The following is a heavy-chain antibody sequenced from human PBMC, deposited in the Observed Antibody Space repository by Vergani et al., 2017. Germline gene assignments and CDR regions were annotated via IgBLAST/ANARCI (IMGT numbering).Heavy chain of an antibody. CDR1: GFTFSNND. CDR3: AKRGDYRDYLDY. V-gene: IGHV3-30*02. Sequence: QVQLVESGGGVVQPGGSLRLSCAASGFTFSNNDMQWVRQAPGKGLEWVALTRYDGSNKSYADSVKGRFTISRDNSKKMLYLQMNSLRTEDTAVYYCAKRGDYRDYLDYWGQGTLVIVSS. CDR2: TRYDGSNK. J-gene: IGHJ4*02. D-gene: IGHD4-17*01.